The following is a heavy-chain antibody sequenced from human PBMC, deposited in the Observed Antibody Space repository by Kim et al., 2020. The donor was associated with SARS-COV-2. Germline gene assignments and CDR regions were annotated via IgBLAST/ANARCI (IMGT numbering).Heavy chain of an antibody. CDR2: IYYSGST. Sequence: SETLSLTCTVSGGSISSYYWSWIRQPPGKGLEWIGYIYYSGSTNYNPSLKSRVTISVDTSKNQFSLKLSSVTAADTAVYYCARHSGSYYYFDYWGQGTLVTVSS. V-gene: IGHV4-59*13. D-gene: IGHD1-26*01. CDR3: ARHSGSYYYFDY. CDR1: GGSISSYY. J-gene: IGHJ4*02.